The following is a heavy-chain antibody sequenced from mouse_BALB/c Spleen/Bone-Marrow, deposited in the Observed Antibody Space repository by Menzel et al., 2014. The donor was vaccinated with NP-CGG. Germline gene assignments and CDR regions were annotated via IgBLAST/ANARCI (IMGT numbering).Heavy chain of an antibody. D-gene: IGHD4-1*01. Sequence: EVNLVESGGGIVQSGGSRKLSCAASGFTFSNFGIHWLRQAPEKGLEWVAYISSGSTSIYYADTVKGRFTVSRDNPKNTLFLQMASLRSEDSAVYYCARNWYYFDYWGQGTTLTVSS. CDR1: GFTFSNFG. V-gene: IGHV5-17*02. CDR3: ARNWYYFDY. CDR2: ISSGSTSI. J-gene: IGHJ2*01.